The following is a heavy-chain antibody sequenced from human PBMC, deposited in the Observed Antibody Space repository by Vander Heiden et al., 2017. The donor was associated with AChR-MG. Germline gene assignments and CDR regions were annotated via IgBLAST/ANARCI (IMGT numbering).Heavy chain of an antibody. J-gene: IGHJ6*03. CDR3: AKDQTVTTPDYYYYYMDV. Sequence: QVQLVESGGGVVQPGRSLRLSCAAPGFPFSSHGMHWVRQGPGKGLEWVAVISYDGSNKYYADSVKGRFTISRDNSKNTLYLQMNSLRAEDTAVYYCAKDQTVTTPDYYYYYMDVWGKGTTVTVSS. CDR1: GFPFSSHG. D-gene: IGHD4-17*01. CDR2: ISYDGSNK. V-gene: IGHV3-30*18.